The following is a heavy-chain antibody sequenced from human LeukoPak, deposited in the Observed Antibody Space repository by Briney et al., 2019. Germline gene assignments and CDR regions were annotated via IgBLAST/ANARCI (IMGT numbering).Heavy chain of an antibody. CDR2: FGPEDAET. CDR3: ATEDYGEIHLDY. J-gene: IGHJ4*02. V-gene: IGHV1-24*01. D-gene: IGHD4-17*01. Sequence: GASVKVSCKVSGYTLTEFSMHWVRQAPGKGLEWMGRFGPEDAETIYAQNFQGRVTMTEDTSTDTAYMELSSLRSEDTAVYYCATEDYGEIHLDYWGQGTLVTVSS. CDR1: GYTLTEFS.